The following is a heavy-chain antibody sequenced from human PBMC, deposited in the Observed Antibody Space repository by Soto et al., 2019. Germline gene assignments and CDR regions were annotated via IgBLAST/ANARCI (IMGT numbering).Heavy chain of an antibody. J-gene: IGHJ6*02. Sequence: GGSLRLSCAASGFTFSSYGMHWVRQAPGKGLEWVAVISYDGSNKYYADSVKGRFTISRDNSKNTLYLQMNSLRAEDTAVYYCAKDLRRYYDSSGYYYYYYGMDVWGQGTTVTVSS. D-gene: IGHD3-22*01. CDR2: ISYDGSNK. V-gene: IGHV3-30*18. CDR1: GFTFSSYG. CDR3: AKDLRRYYDSSGYYYYYYGMDV.